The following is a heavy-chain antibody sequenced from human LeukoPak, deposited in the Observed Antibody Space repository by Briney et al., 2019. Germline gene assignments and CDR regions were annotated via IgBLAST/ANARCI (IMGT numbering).Heavy chain of an antibody. CDR2: IIPILGIA. V-gene: IGHV1-69*04. D-gene: IGHD2-15*01. J-gene: IGHJ4*02. CDR1: GGTFSSYA. CDR3: ARVAQDPPTKIGYCSGGSCCPDY. Sequence: GASVKVSCKASGGTFSSYAISWVRQAPGQGLEWMGRIIPILGIANYAQKFQGRVTITADKSTSTAYMELSSLRSEDTAVYYCARVAQDPPTKIGYCSGGSCCPDYWGQGTLVTVSS.